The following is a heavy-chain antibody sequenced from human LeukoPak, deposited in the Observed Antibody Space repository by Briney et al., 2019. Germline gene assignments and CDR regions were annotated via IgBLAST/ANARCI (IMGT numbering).Heavy chain of an antibody. D-gene: IGHD3-3*01. J-gene: IGHJ4*02. V-gene: IGHV4-59*02. Sequence: PSETLSLTCTVSGGSVSSDYWSWIRQPPGKGLEWIGRIYTSGSTNYNPSLKSRVTISVDTSKNQFSLKLSSVTAADTAVCYCARAREKEWLLDWGQGTLVTVSS. CDR3: ARAREKEWLLD. CDR2: IYTSGST. CDR1: GGSVSSDY.